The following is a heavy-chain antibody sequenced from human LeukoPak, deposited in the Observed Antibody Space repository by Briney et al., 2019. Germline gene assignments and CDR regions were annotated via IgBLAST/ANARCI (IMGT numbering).Heavy chain of an antibody. CDR2: FDPEDGET. V-gene: IGHV1-24*01. D-gene: IGHD3-9*01. CDR3: ATVSIRYFDWHHTFDH. CDR1: GYTLTELS. J-gene: IGHJ4*02. Sequence: ASVKVSCKVSGYTLTELSMHWVRQAPGKGLEWMGGFDPEDGETIYAQKFQGRVTMTEDTSTDTAYMELSSLRSEDTAVYYCATVSIRYFDWHHTFDHWGQGTLVTVSS.